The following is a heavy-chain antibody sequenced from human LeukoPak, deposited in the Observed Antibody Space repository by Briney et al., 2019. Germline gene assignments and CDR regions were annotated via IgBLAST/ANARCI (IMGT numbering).Heavy chain of an antibody. CDR1: GFTFTTYA. CDR3: PKDPTVTTVLAFDY. J-gene: IGHJ4*02. V-gene: IGHV3-23*01. CDR2: ISGSGGST. Sequence: PGGSLRPSCAASGFTFTTYAMSWVRQAPGKGRGWVSAISGSGGSTYYADSVKGRFPISRDSSKNTRYLQINSLRAQATAVYTFPKDPTVTTVLAFDYWGQGALVTVSS. D-gene: IGHD4-17*01.